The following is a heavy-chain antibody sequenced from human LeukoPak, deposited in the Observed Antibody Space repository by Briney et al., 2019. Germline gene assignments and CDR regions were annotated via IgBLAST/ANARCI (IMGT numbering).Heavy chain of an antibody. CDR3: ARDLLGATTLEY. CDR1: GYTFTSYY. CDR2: INPSGGST. J-gene: IGHJ4*02. D-gene: IGHD1-26*01. V-gene: IGHV1-46*01. Sequence: GASVKVYCKASGYTFTSYYMHWVRQAPGQGLEWMGIINPSGGSTSYAQKFQGRVTMTRDTSTSTVYMELSSLRSEDTAVYYCARDLLGATTLEYWGQGTLVTVSS.